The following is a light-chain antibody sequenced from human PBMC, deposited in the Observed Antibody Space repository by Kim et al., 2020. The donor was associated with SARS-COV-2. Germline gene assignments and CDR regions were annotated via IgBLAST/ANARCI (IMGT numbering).Light chain of an antibody. V-gene: IGLV3-19*01. CDR1: SLRSYY. J-gene: IGLJ2*01. CDR3: NSRDSSGNPIKV. Sequence: LGQTVGITCQGDSLRSYYASWYQQKPGQAPVLVIYGKNNRPSGIPDRFSGSSSGNTASLTITGAQAEDEADYYCNSRDSSGNPIKVFGGGTKLTVL. CDR2: GKN.